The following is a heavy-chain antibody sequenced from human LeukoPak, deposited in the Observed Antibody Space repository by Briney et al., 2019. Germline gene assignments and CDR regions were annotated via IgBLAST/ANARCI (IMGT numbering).Heavy chain of an antibody. CDR3: ARENPTISDAFDI. Sequence: SETLALTCTVSGGSISSGSYYWNWIRQPPGKGLEWIGYIYYSGSTFYNPSLKSRVTMSVDTSKNQFYLKLSSVTAADTAVYYCARENPTISDAFDIWGQGTMVTVSS. D-gene: IGHD2/OR15-2a*01. V-gene: IGHV4-30-4*01. CDR1: GGSISSGSYY. CDR2: IYYSGST. J-gene: IGHJ3*02.